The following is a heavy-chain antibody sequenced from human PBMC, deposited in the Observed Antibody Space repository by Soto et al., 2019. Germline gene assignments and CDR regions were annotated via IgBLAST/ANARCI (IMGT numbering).Heavy chain of an antibody. Sequence: PSETLSLTCTVSGGSISSSGYYWGWIRQPPGKGLEWIGNIYSFGSTNYNPSLKSRVTISVDTSKNQFSLKLNSVTAADTAVYYCARHSPDFDWLSQFDYWGQGTLVTVSS. J-gene: IGHJ4*02. D-gene: IGHD3-9*01. CDR2: IYSFGST. CDR3: ARHSPDFDWLSQFDY. V-gene: IGHV4-39*01. CDR1: GGSISSSGYY.